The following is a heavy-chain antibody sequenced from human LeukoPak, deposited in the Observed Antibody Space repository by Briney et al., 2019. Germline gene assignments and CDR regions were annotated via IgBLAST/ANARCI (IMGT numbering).Heavy chain of an antibody. Sequence: GGSLRLSCAASGFTFSSYDMHWVRQATGKGLEWVSAIGTAGDTYYPGSVKGRFTISRENAKNSLYLQMNSLRAGDTAVYYCARGYGLRYYYYMDVWGKGTTVTVSS. J-gene: IGHJ6*03. CDR2: IGTAGDT. V-gene: IGHV3-13*01. D-gene: IGHD5-18*01. CDR1: GFTFSSYD. CDR3: ARGYGLRYYYYMDV.